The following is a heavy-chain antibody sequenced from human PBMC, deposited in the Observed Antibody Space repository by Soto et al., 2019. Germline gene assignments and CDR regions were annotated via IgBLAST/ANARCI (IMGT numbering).Heavy chain of an antibody. Sequence: GGSLRLSCAVSGFTFSSYALSWVRQAPGKGLEGVSAISGSGGSTYYADSVKGRFTISRDNSKHTLYLQMNRLRPEGTAVYYCAKARQWVVLIAEEQGVDVWCQSTTVAVSS. CDR1: GFTFSSYA. J-gene: IGHJ6*02. CDR2: ISGSGGST. V-gene: IGHV3-23*01. CDR3: AKARQWVVLIAEEQGVDV. D-gene: IGHD6-19*01.